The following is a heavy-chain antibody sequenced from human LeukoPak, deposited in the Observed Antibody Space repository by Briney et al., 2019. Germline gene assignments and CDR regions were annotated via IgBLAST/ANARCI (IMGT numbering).Heavy chain of an antibody. CDR1: GFTFSYYA. D-gene: IGHD3-16*01. CDR3: AKVFYDYVWGSSIAPDAFDT. Sequence: GGSLRLSCAVSGFTFSYYAMHWVRQGPGKGLEWVAVISYDGSNKYYTDSVKGRFTISRDNSKNTLYLQMNSLRTEDTAVYYCAKVFYDYVWGSSIAPDAFDTWGQGTMVTVSS. CDR2: ISYDGSNK. J-gene: IGHJ3*02. V-gene: IGHV3-30*18.